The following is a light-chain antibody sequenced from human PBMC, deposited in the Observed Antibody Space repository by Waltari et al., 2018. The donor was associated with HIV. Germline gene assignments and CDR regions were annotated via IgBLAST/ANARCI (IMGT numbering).Light chain of an antibody. J-gene: IGLJ3*02. CDR2: DDN. V-gene: IGLV6-57*03. Sequence: NFILTQPHSVSGSPGKTVTISCTRTSGTIASNYVHWFQQRPGRAPTTVLYDDNHGPSGVPDRFSGTIDRSSNSASLMISGLQTEDEADYYCQSFDSNNHWVFGGGTKLTVL. CDR1: SGTIASNY. CDR3: QSFDSNNHWV.